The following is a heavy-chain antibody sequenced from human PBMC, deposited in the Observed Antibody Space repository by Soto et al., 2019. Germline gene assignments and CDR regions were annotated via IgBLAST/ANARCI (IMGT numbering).Heavy chain of an antibody. D-gene: IGHD4-17*01. CDR3: ARDFRSYGDYLSPWFDP. CDR1: GGSISSSSYY. J-gene: IGHJ5*02. Sequence: SSETLSLTCTVSGGSISSSSYYWGWIRQPPGKGLEWIGSIYYSGSTYYNPSLKSRVTISVDTSKNQFSLKLSSVTAADTAVYYCARDFRSYGDYLSPWFDPWGQGTLVTVSS. V-gene: IGHV4-39*07. CDR2: IYYSGST.